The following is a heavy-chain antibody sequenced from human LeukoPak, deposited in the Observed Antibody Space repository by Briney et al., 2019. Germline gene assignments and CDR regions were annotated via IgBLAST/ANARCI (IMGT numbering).Heavy chain of an antibody. J-gene: IGHJ4*02. CDR2: IYYSGST. D-gene: IGHD4-11*01. V-gene: IGHV4-59*08. CDR3: PTRADYSNYLDY. CDR1: GDSISSSY. Sequence: SETLSLTCTVSGDSISSSYWSWIRQPPGKGLEWIGYIYYSGSTNYNPSLKSRVTISVDTSKNQFSLKLSSVTAADTAVYYCPTRADYSNYLDYWGQGILVTVSS.